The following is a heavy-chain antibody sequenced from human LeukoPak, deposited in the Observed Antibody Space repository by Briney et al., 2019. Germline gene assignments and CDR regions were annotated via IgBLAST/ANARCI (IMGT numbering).Heavy chain of an antibody. CDR2: INAGNGNT. Sequence: ASVKVSCKASGYTFTSYAMHWVRQAPGQRLEWMGWINAGNGNTKYSQKFQGRVTTTRDTSASTAYMELSSLRSEDTAVYYCARAGYSYGYFDYWGQGTLVTVSS. CDR3: ARAGYSYGYFDY. D-gene: IGHD5-18*01. CDR1: GYTFTSYA. J-gene: IGHJ4*02. V-gene: IGHV1-3*01.